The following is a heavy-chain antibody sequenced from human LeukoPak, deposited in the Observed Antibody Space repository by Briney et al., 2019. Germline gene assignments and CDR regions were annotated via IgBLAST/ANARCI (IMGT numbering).Heavy chain of an antibody. Sequence: SQTLSLTCTVSGDSIGSGHYYWSWIRQHPGKGLEWIGYIYYSGNTYYNPSLKSRVTISVDTSKNQFSLKLSSVTAADTAVYYCARVVFSGTVIVVATSYFDCWGQGTLVTVSS. CDR1: GDSIGSGHYY. V-gene: IGHV4-31*03. J-gene: IGHJ4*02. CDR2: IYYSGNT. CDR3: ARVVFSGTVIVVATSYFDC. D-gene: IGHD2-21*02.